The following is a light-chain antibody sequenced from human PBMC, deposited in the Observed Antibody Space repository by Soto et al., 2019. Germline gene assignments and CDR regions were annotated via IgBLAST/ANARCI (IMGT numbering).Light chain of an antibody. CDR1: HSIIDW. J-gene: IGKJ4*01. CDR2: DAS. CDR3: QQYNSYPLT. Sequence: DIQMTQSPYTLPASVGDRVTITYRARHSIIDWLAWYQQKPGKAPKLLVYDASSLESGVPSRFSGSESETEFTLTISSLQPDDFATYYCQQYNSYPLTFGGGIKVDI. V-gene: IGKV1-5*01.